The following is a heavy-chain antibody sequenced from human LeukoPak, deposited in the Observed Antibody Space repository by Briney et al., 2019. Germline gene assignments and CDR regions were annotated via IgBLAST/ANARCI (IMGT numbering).Heavy chain of an antibody. J-gene: IGHJ6*02. V-gene: IGHV4-61*01. Sequence: SETLSLTCTVSGGSVSSGSYYWSWIRQPPGKGLEWIGYIYYSGSTNYNPSLKSRVTISVDTSKNQFSLKLNSVTAADTAVYYCARARGYSQGGAVDVWGQGTTVSVSS. CDR1: GGSVSSGSYY. CDR3: ARARGYSQGGAVDV. D-gene: IGHD6-13*01. CDR2: IYYSGST.